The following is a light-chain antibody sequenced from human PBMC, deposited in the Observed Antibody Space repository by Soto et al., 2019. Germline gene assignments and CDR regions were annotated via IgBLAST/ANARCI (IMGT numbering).Light chain of an antibody. Sequence: EIVMTQSPATLSASPGERAALSYRASQSVSGHLAWYQQKPGQAPRLLIYRASTRATGLPARFSGSGSGTEFTLTISSLQSEDFAVYYCQQYNDWPLTFGGGTKVEIK. CDR1: QSVSGH. CDR3: QQYNDWPLT. J-gene: IGKJ4*01. CDR2: RAS. V-gene: IGKV3-15*01.